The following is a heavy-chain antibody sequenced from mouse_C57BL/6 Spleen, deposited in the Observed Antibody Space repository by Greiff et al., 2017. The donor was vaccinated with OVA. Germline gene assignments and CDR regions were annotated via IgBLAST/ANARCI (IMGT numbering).Heavy chain of an antibody. CDR3: ARERGGYDGVCYAMDY. D-gene: IGHD2-2*01. CDR1: GYSITSGYY. J-gene: IGHJ4*01. CDR2: ISYDGSN. V-gene: IGHV3-6*01. Sequence: EVKVEESGPGLVKPSQSLSLTCSVSGYSITSGYYWNWIRQFPGNKLEWMGYISYDGSNNYNPSLKNRISITRDTSKNQFFLKLNSVTTEDTATYYCARERGGYDGVCYAMDYWGQGISVTVSS.